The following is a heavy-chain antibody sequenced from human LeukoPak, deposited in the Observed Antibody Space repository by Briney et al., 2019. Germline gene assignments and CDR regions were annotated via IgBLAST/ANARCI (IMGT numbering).Heavy chain of an antibody. Sequence: GGSLRLSCAASGFTFSSCSMNWVRQAPGKGLEWVSYISSSSSTISYADSVKGRFTISRDNAKNSLYLQMNSLGDEDTAVYYCARPRDGYNYGAFDIWGQGTMVTVSS. CDR2: ISSSSSTI. CDR3: ARPRDGYNYGAFDI. V-gene: IGHV3-48*02. J-gene: IGHJ3*02. CDR1: GFTFSSCS. D-gene: IGHD5-24*01.